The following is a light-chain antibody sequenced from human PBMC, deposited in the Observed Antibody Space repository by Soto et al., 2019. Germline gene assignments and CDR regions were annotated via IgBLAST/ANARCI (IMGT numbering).Light chain of an antibody. J-gene: IGLJ1*01. CDR1: SSNIGSNY. V-gene: IGLV1-47*01. CDR2: RNN. Sequence: QSVLTQPPSASGTPGQRVTISRSGSSSNIGSNYVYWYQQLPGTAPKLLIYRNNQRPSGVPDRFSGSKSGTSASLAISGLRSEDEADYYCAAWDDSLSGYVFGTGTKVTVL. CDR3: AAWDDSLSGYV.